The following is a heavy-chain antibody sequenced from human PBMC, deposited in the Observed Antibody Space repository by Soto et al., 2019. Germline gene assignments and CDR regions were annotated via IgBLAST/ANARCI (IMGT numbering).Heavy chain of an antibody. J-gene: IGHJ6*02. Sequence: GESLKISCKASDTTHWIGWVRQKPGKGLEWMGIIYPGDSDTKYSPSFQGQVTISVDKSISTAYLHWSSLKASDTATYYCARLVNYYFGMDVCGLGTTLTVSS. V-gene: IGHV5-51*01. CDR2: IYPGDSDT. CDR1: DTTHW. CDR3: ARLVNYYFGMDV.